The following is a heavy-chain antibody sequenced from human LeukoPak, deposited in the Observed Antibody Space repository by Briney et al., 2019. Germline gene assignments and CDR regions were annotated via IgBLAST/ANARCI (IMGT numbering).Heavy chain of an antibody. Sequence: ASVKVSCKASGGTFSSYAISWVRQAPGQGLEWMGWINPNSGGTNYAQKFQGRVTMTRDTSISTAYMELSRLRSDDTAVYYCARVLQWPNGDAFDIWGQGTMVTVSS. CDR2: INPNSGGT. CDR3: ARVLQWPNGDAFDI. V-gene: IGHV1-2*02. CDR1: GGTFSSYA. J-gene: IGHJ3*02. D-gene: IGHD6-19*01.